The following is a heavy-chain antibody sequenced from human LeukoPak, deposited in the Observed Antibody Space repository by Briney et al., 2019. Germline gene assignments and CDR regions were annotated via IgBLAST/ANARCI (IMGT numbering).Heavy chain of an antibody. D-gene: IGHD2-2*01. CDR1: GYVFASYY. J-gene: IGHJ5*02. Sequence: GASVKVSCRASGYVFASYYIHWVRQAPGQGLQWMGWINPTNGATKYAPEFQGRVTMTRDMSTTTAYMELSILRSDDTAVYYCARRRDCYTSSCPNWFDTWGQGTLVTVSS. V-gene: IGHV1-2*02. CDR2: INPTNGAT. CDR3: ARRRDCYTSSCPNWFDT.